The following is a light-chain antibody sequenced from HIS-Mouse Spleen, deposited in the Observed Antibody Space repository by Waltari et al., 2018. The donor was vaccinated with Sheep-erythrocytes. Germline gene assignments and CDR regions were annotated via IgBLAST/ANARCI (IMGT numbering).Light chain of an antibody. J-gene: IGLJ3*02. Sequence: QSALTQPRSVSGSPGQSVTISCTGTSSDVGGYNYVSWYQQHPGKAPKPMIYDVSKRPSGVPDRVSGSKSGNAASLTISGLQAEDEADYYCAAWDDSLNGWVFGGGTKLTVL. V-gene: IGLV2-11*01. CDR1: SSDVGGYNY. CDR2: DVS. CDR3: AAWDDSLNGWV.